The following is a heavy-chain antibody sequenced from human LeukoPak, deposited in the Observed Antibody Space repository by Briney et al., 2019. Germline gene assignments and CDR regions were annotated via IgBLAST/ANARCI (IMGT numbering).Heavy chain of an antibody. V-gene: IGHV1-24*01. Sequence: ASVKVSCKVSGYTLTELSMHWVRQAPGKGLEWMGGFDPEDGETIYAQKFQGRVTMTEDTSTDTAYMELSSLRSEDTAVYYCARDTMVRGVSRYYGMDVWGQGTTVTVSS. J-gene: IGHJ6*02. CDR2: FDPEDGET. CDR3: ARDTMVRGVSRYYGMDV. CDR1: GYTLTELS. D-gene: IGHD3-10*01.